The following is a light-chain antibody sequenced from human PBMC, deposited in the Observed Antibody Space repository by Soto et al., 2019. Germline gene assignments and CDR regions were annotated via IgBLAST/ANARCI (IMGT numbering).Light chain of an antibody. V-gene: IGKV3-20*01. Sequence: EIVFTHSPHTLSLSTGERATLSCSASQSVSSRLAWYQQKPGQAPRLLISGASSRATGIPDRFSGSGSGRDFTLTISGLEPEDFAVYYCQQYGSSPLISFGQGTRLEIK. CDR1: QSVSSR. J-gene: IGKJ5*01. CDR2: GAS. CDR3: QQYGSSPLIS.